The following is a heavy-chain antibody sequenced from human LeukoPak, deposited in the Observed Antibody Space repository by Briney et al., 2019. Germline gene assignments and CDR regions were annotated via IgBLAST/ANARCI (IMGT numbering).Heavy chain of an antibody. D-gene: IGHD7-27*01. CDR2: IYYSGST. Sequence: SETLSLTCTVSGGSISSYYWSWIRQPPGKGLEWIGYIYYSGSTNYNPSLKSRVTISVDTSKNQFSLKLTSVTAVDTAVYYCARSPLGTHYYYMDVWGKGTTVTVSS. V-gene: IGHV4-59*01. J-gene: IGHJ6*03. CDR1: GGSISSYY. CDR3: ARSPLGTHYYYMDV.